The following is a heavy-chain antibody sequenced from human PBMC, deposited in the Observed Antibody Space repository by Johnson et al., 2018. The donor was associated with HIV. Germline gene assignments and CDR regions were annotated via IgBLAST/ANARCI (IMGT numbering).Heavy chain of an antibody. CDR2: IRYDGSNK. CDR3: ASGYSYGPDSFDI. CDR1: GFTFSSYG. V-gene: IGHV3-30*02. J-gene: IGHJ3*02. D-gene: IGHD5-18*01. Sequence: QVHLVESGGGVVQPGRSLRLSCAASGFTFSSYGMHWVRQAPGKGLEWVAFIRYDGSNKYYGDSVKGRFTISRDNFKNTLYLELNSLRAEDTAVYYCASGYSYGPDSFDIWGQGTMVTVSS.